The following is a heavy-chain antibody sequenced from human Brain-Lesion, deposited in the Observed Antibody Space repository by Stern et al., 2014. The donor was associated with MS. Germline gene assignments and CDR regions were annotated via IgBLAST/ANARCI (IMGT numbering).Heavy chain of an antibody. CDR1: GFTFADFA. D-gene: IGHD3-22*01. CDR2: INWNSGSL. Sequence: EVQLVESGGGLVQPGRSLRLSCAASGFTFADFAMPLVRPAPGKGLEWVSGINWNSGSLAEADSVKGRFSISRDSAKNSLFLQMNSLRPEDTALYYCTKDSGYFSGLFDSWGQGTLVTVSS. J-gene: IGHJ4*02. CDR3: TKDSGYFSGLFDS. V-gene: IGHV3-9*01.